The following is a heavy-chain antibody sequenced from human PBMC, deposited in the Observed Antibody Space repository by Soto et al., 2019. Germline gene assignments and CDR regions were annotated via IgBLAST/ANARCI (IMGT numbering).Heavy chain of an antibody. J-gene: IGHJ4*02. CDR2: VSESGGRT. CDR1: GFTFSSYA. CDR3: ARDPGGSYDY. D-gene: IGHD1-26*01. Sequence: EVQLLESGGGLVQPGGSLRLSCAASGFTFSSYAMSWVRQAPGKGLEWVSTVSESGGRTNYADSVKGRFTISRDNFQNTLSLHMNSLRAEDTALYYCARDPGGSYDYWGQGTLVTVSS. V-gene: IGHV3-23*01.